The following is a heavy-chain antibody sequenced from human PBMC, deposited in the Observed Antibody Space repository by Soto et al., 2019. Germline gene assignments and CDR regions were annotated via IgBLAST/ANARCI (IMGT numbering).Heavy chain of an antibody. CDR3: ARATLYYDFWSGYYFDY. D-gene: IGHD3-3*01. Sequence: GASVKVSCKASGYTFTSYDINWVRQATGQGLEWMGWMNPNSGNTGYAQKFQGRVTMTRNTSISTAYMELSSLRSEDTAVYYCARATLYYDFWSGYYFDYWGQGTLVTVSS. V-gene: IGHV1-8*01. CDR1: GYTFTSYD. CDR2: MNPNSGNT. J-gene: IGHJ4*02.